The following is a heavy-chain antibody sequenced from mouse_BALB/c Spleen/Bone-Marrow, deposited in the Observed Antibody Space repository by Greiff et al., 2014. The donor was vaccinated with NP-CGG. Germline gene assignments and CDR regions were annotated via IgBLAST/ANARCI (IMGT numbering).Heavy chain of an antibody. CDR3: AKNYYYGYVAY. CDR2: INPDSSTI. V-gene: IGHV4-1*02. D-gene: IGHD1-2*01. J-gene: IGHJ3*01. Sequence: DVKLVESGGGLVQPGGSLKLSCAASGFDFSRYWMTWVRQAPGKGLEWIGEINPDSSTINYVPSLKDKFIISRDNAKNTLYLQMSKVRSEDTALYYCAKNYYYGYVAYWGQGTLVTVSA. CDR1: GFDFSRYW.